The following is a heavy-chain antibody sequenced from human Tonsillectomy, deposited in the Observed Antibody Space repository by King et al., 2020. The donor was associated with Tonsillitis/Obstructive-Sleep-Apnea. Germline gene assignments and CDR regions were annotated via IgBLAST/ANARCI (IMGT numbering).Heavy chain of an antibody. D-gene: IGHD3-10*01. CDR2: IYYSGST. J-gene: IGHJ4*02. Sequence: VQLQESGPGLVKPSQTLSLTCTVSGSSISSGGYYWSWIRQHPGKGLEWIGYIYYSGSTYYNPSLKSRVTISVDTSKNQFFLKLSSVTAADTAVYYCARARYYYGSGSPAHDYWGQGTLVTVSS. CDR1: GSSISSGGYY. V-gene: IGHV4-31*03. CDR3: ARARYYYGSGSPAHDY.